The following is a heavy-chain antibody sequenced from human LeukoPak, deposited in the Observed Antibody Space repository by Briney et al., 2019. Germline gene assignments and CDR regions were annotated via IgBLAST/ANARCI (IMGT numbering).Heavy chain of an antibody. CDR2: ISPSADIK. Sequence: SGGSLRLSCAASGFTFSSYAMHWVRQAPGKGLEWVSGISPSADIKYYADSVKGRFTISRDNSKNMLYLEVISLTADDTAVYYCAKGDAWLRFGEWSQGTLVTVSS. D-gene: IGHD3-10*01. CDR1: GFTFSSYA. J-gene: IGHJ4*02. CDR3: AKGDAWLRFGE. V-gene: IGHV3-23*01.